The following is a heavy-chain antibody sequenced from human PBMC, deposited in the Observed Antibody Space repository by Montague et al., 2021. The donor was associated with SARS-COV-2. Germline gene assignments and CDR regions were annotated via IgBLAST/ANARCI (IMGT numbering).Heavy chain of an antibody. D-gene: IGHD3-22*01. V-gene: IGHV4-59*01. CDR1: GDSIIGYF. CDR2: LYDTGSV. Sequence: SETLSLTCTVSGDSIIGYFWTWIRQPPGKGLEWIGYLYDTGSVEYNPSLNSRVTMSIVTSKNQFSLELTSVTAADTAIYYCARDLSRAFCEGDSCYSENWFAPWGQGTLVTVSS. CDR3: ARDLSRAFCEGDSCYSENWFAP. J-gene: IGHJ5*02.